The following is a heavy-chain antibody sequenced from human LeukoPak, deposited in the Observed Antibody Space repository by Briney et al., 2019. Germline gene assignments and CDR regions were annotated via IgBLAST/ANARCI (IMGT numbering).Heavy chain of an antibody. J-gene: IGHJ5*02. CDR2: IYTSGST. V-gene: IGHV4-4*07. CDR1: GGSISSYY. CDR3: ARDGVTYYYSSGSYHNWFDP. Sequence: PSETLSLTCTVSGGSISSYYWSRIRQPAGKGLEWIGRIYTSGSTNYNPSLKSRVTMSVDTSKNQFSLKLSSVTAADTAVYYCARDGVTYYYSSGSYHNWFDPWGQGTLVTVSS. D-gene: IGHD3-10*01.